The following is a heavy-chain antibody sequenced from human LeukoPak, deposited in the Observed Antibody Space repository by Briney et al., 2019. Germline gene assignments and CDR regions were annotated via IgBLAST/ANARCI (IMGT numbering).Heavy chain of an antibody. D-gene: IGHD4-17*01. J-gene: IGHJ4*02. Sequence: PSETLSLTCTVSGGSISSGGYYWSWIRQHPGKGLEWIGYIYYSGSTYYNPSLKSRVTISVDTSKNQFSLKLSSVTAADTAVYYCARDGVGYGDYGYFDYWGQGTLVTVSS. CDR3: ARDGVGYGDYGYFDY. V-gene: IGHV4-31*03. CDR1: GGSISSGGYY. CDR2: IYYSGST.